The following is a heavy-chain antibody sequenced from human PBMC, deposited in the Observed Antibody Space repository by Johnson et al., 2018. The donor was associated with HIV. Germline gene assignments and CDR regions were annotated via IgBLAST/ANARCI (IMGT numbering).Heavy chain of an antibody. CDR1: GFTVSSNY. Sequence: MQLVESGGGLVQPGGSLRLSCAASGFTVSSNYMSWVRQAPGKGLEWVSVIYSGGSTYYADSVKGRFTISRDNSKNTLYLQMNSLRAEDTAVYYCAREVDYAVNTQHLDAFDIWCQGTMVTVSS. CDR2: IYSGGST. D-gene: IGHD4-17*01. J-gene: IGHJ3*02. V-gene: IGHV3-66*01. CDR3: AREVDYAVNTQHLDAFDI.